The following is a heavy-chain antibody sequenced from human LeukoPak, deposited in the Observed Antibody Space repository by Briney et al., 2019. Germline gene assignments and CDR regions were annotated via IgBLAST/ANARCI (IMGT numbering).Heavy chain of an antibody. CDR3: ARDRDSGTYRGAFDY. V-gene: IGHV3-30-3*01. CDR1: GFTFSNYA. CDR2: LSYDGSNK. J-gene: IGHJ4*02. Sequence: PGGSLRLSCAASGFTFSNYAMHWVRQAPGKGLEWVAVLSYDGSNKYYADSVKGRFTISRDNSKNTLYLQMNSLSAEDTAVYYCARDRDSGTYRGAFDYWGQGILVTVSS. D-gene: IGHD1-26*01.